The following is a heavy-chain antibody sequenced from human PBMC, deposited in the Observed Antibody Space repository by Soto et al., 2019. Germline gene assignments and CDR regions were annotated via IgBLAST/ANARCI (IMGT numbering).Heavy chain of an antibody. Sequence: QFRLVQSGAEVKKPGASVRVSCKASGYNFTRFGITWVRQAPGQGLEWMGWMGAHSGHRRQAPRFQGILTMITDATATTLYLHLQSLSTDESVIHECGREGQQRAQEVYYQFNGTDVWGKGTMVLVSS. V-gene: IGHV1-18*01. CDR2: MGAHSGHR. CDR1: GYNFTRFG. J-gene: IGHJ6*04. CDR3: GREGQQRAQEVYYQFNGTDV. D-gene: IGHD6-13*01.